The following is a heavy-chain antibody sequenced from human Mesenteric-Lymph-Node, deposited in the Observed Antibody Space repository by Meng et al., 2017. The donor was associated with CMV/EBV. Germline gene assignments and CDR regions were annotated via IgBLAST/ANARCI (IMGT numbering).Heavy chain of an antibody. CDR2: INHSGST. D-gene: IGHD4-23*01. CDR1: GGSCSGYY. Sequence: QGAEVRLRPSVTPSLTRAVYGGSCSGYYWSWIRQPPGKGLEWIGEINHSGSTNYNPSLKSRVTISVDTSQNQFSLKLSSVTAADTAAYYCARHQRWLKSEGGFNYWGQGTLVTVSS. V-gene: IGHV4-34*01. J-gene: IGHJ4*02. CDR3: ARHQRWLKSEGGFNY.